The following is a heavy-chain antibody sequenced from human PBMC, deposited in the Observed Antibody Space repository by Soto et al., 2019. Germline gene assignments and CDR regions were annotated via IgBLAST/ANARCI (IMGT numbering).Heavy chain of an antibody. CDR3: ARAHNWNYWFDP. D-gene: IGHD1-7*01. V-gene: IGHV4-30-4*01. CDR1: GCSISSGDYY. J-gene: IGHJ5*02. CDR2: IYYSGST. Sequence: SETLSLTCTVSGCSISSGDYYWSWIRQPPGKGLEWIGYIYYSGSTYYNPSLKSRVTISVDTSKNQFSLKLSSVTAADTAVYYCARAHNWNYWFDPWGQGTLVTVSS.